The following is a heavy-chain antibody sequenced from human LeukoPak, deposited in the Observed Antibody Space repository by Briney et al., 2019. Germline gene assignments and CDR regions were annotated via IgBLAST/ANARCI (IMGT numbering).Heavy chain of an antibody. Sequence: PGGSLRLSCAASGFTFSSYAMSWVRQAQGKGLEWVSGISRTGGSTFYADSVKGRFTISRDKFRNTLYLQMNSLRAEDTAVYYCAKGRYSYGETFFDYWGQGTLVTVSS. V-gene: IGHV3-23*01. J-gene: IGHJ4*02. CDR3: AKGRYSYGETFFDY. CDR2: ISRTGGST. D-gene: IGHD5-18*01. CDR1: GFTFSSYA.